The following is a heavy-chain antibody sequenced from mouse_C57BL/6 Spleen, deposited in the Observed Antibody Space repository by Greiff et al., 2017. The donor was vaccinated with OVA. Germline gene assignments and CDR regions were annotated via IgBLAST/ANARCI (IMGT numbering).Heavy chain of an antibody. CDR2: IHPGGGDT. V-gene: IGHV1-80*01. Sequence: QVQLQQSGAELVKPGASVKLSCKASGYAFSSYWMNWVQQRPGQGLEWIGQIHPGGGDTNSHGTFTGKATLTVAKSSSTAYMQLSSLTSADAAVYYCARSRRLRLDFDDWGKGTTVTVSS. CDR1: GYAFSSYW. CDR3: ARSRRLRLDFDD. J-gene: IGHJ2*01. D-gene: IGHD3-2*02.